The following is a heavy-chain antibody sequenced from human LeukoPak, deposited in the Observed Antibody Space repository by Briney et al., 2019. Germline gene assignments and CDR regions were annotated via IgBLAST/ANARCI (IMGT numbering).Heavy chain of an antibody. Sequence: GGSLRLSCVGSGFTFDIHAMIWVRQAPGKGLEWVSGISWNSNTKGYADSVKGRFTISRDNAKHSLYLQMDSLRPEDTALYYCAKDIVGSAMTGIDYWGQGTLVTVSS. CDR1: GFTFDIHA. J-gene: IGHJ4*02. CDR3: AKDIVGSAMTGIDY. V-gene: IGHV3-9*01. D-gene: IGHD1-1*01. CDR2: ISWNSNTK.